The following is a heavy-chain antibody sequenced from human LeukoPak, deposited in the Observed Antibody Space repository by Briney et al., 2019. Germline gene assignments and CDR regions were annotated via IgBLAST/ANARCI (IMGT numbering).Heavy chain of an antibody. J-gene: IGHJ6*02. V-gene: IGHV1-3*01. D-gene: IGHD6-25*01. Sequence: ASVKVSCKASGYTLTSYYLHWVRQAPGQRLEWMGWINAGNGNTKYSQKFQGRVTITRDTSASTAYMELSSLRSEDTAVYYCARDFVRLDMDVWGQGTTVTVSS. CDR1: GYTLTSYY. CDR2: INAGNGNT. CDR3: ARDFVRLDMDV.